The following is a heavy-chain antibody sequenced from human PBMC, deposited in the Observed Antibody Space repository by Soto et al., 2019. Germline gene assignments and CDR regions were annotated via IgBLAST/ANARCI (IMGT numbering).Heavy chain of an antibody. J-gene: IGHJ6*02. Sequence: SETLSLTCTVSGGSISSYYWSWIRQPPGKGLEWIGYIYYSGSTNYNPSLKSRVTISVDTSKNQFSLKLSSVTAADTAVYYCARAPDYYGSGSYLYYYYGMDVWGQGTTVT. D-gene: IGHD3-10*01. CDR2: IYYSGST. V-gene: IGHV4-59*01. CDR3: ARAPDYYGSGSYLYYYYGMDV. CDR1: GGSISSYY.